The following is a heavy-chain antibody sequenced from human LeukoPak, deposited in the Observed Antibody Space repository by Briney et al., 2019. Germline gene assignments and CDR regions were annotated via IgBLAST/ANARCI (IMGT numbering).Heavy chain of an antibody. CDR1: GFTFSSYG. J-gene: IGHJ4*02. CDR3: ARGGLVITDLLDY. D-gene: IGHD3-22*01. CDR2: IWYDGSNK. V-gene: IGHV3-33*01. Sequence: GRSLRLSCAASGFTFSSYGMHWVRQAPGKGLEWVAVIWYDGSNKYYADSVKGRFTISRDNSKNTLYLQMNSLRAEDTAVYYCARGGLVITDLLDYWGQGTLVTVSS.